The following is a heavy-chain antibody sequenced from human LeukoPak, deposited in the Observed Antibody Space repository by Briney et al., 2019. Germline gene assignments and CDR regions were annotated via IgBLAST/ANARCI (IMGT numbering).Heavy chain of an antibody. D-gene: IGHD3-10*01. Sequence: SGPTLVKPTQTVTLTCTFSGFSLSTSGVGVGWIRQPPGKALEWLALIYWDDDKRYSPSLKSRLTITKDTSKNQVVLTMTNMDPVDTATYYCAHIWFGESVGDAFDIWGQGTMVTVSS. J-gene: IGHJ3*02. CDR2: IYWDDDK. CDR3: AHIWFGESVGDAFDI. CDR1: GFSLSTSGVG. V-gene: IGHV2-5*02.